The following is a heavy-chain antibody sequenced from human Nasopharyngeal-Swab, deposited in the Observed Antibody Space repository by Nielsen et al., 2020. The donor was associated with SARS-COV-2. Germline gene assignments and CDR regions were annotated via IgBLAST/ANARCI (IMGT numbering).Heavy chain of an antibody. V-gene: IGHV1-46*01. J-gene: IGHJ5*02. Sequence: WVRQAPGQGLEWMGIINPSGGSTSYAQKFQGRVTMTRDTSTSTVYMELSSLRSEDTAVYYCARARKAIYYYGPGSYYKGGVNWFDPWGQGTLVTVSS. CDR2: INPSGGST. CDR3: ARARKAIYYYGPGSYYKGGVNWFDP. D-gene: IGHD3-10*01.